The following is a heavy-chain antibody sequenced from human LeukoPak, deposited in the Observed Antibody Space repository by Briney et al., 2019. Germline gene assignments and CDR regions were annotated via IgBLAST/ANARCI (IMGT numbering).Heavy chain of an antibody. CDR1: GGTFSSYA. Sequence: ASVKVSCKASGGTFSSYAICWVRQAPGQGLEWMGGIIPIFGTANYAQKFQGRVTITADESTSTAYMELSSLRSEDTAVYYCARVGAVDTAMVTSSSLDYWGQGTLVTVSS. J-gene: IGHJ4*02. V-gene: IGHV1-69*13. CDR2: IIPIFGTA. CDR3: ARVGAVDTAMVTSSSLDY. D-gene: IGHD5-18*01.